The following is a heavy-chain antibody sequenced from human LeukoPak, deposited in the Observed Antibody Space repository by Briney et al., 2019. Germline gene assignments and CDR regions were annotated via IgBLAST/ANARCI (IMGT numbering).Heavy chain of an antibody. CDR2: IYYSGST. D-gene: IGHD3-10*01. J-gene: IGHJ4*03. CDR3: ARDYQSITMVRGVIYYFDY. Sequence: SETLSLTCTVSGGSISSYYWGWIRQPPGKGLEWIGSIYYSGSTYYNPSLKSRVTISVDTSKNQFSLKLSSVTAADTAVYYCARDYQSITMVRGVIYYFDYWGQGTMVTVSS. V-gene: IGHV4-39*07. CDR1: GGSISSYY.